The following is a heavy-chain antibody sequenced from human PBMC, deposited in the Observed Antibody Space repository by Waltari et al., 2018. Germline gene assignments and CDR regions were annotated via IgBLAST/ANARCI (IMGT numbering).Heavy chain of an antibody. V-gene: IGHV4-34*01. D-gene: IGHD2-15*01. CDR3: ARRKCSGGSCYGGYYFDY. CDR2: INQSGST. CDR1: GGSFSGYY. Sequence: QVQLQQWGAGLLKPSETLSLTCAVYGGSFSGYYWSWIRQPPGKGLEWIGEINQSGSTNYNPSRKSRVTISVDTSKNQFSLKLSSVTAADTAVYYCARRKCSGGSCYGGYYFDYWGQGTLVTVSS. J-gene: IGHJ4*02.